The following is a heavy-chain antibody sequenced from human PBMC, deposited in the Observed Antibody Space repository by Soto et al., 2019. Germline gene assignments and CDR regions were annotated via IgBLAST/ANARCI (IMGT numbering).Heavy chain of an antibody. Sequence: PGGSLRLSCAASGFTFSSYGMHWVRQLPGKGLEWVSAIGAARDPYYLGSVKGRFTISRENAKNSVYLQMNDLRAGDSAVYYCARAYTGRLPRRADYYYAMDVWGQGTTVTVSS. J-gene: IGHJ6*02. D-gene: IGHD2-2*02. CDR2: IGAARDP. V-gene: IGHV3-13*05. CDR1: GFTFSSYG. CDR3: ARAYTGRLPRRADYYYAMDV.